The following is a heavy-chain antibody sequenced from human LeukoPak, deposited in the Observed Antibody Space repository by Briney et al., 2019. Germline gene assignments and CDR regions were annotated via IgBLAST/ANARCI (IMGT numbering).Heavy chain of an antibody. J-gene: IGHJ5*02. CDR2: FNPFFGST. CDR3: ARGATEPNPATVEVALNYFDP. CDR1: GGTFTRYA. Sequence: GASVKLSCKASGGTFTRYAITWVREAPGQGLEWMGGFNPFFGSTNYAQKFQGRVRITPDEATTTPYMELRSLRSEDTAVYYCARGATEPNPATVEVALNYFDPWGRGTLVTVSS. D-gene: IGHD4-11*01. V-gene: IGHV1-69*13.